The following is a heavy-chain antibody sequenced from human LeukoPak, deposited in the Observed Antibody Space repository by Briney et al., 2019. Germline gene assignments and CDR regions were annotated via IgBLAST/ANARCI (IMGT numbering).Heavy chain of an antibody. V-gene: IGHV4-34*01. J-gene: IGHJ4*02. CDR3: ARRLGGYSSSWYGY. CDR2: INHSGST. Sequence: SETLSLTCAVYGGSFSGYYWSWIRQPPGKGLEWIGEINHSGSTNYNPSLKSRVTISVDTSKNQFSLKLSSVTAADTAVYYCARRLGGYSSSWYGYWGQGTLVTVSS. CDR1: GGSFSGYY. D-gene: IGHD6-13*01.